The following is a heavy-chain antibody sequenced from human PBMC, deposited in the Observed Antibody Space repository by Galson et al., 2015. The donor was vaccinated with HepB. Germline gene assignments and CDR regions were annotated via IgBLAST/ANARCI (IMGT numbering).Heavy chain of an antibody. Sequence: SVKVSCKASGYMFTSYGITWVRQAPGQGLEWLAWISPYNGKRDYATTIKGRVTMTKDTAATTAYMELRSLRSDDTAVYFCARHHRSDIVIKEAATHAFDIWGQGIVVTVST. D-gene: IGHD2-8*01. CDR3: ARHHRSDIVIKEAATHAFDI. CDR1: GYMFTSYG. V-gene: IGHV1-18*01. CDR2: ISPYNGKR. J-gene: IGHJ3*02.